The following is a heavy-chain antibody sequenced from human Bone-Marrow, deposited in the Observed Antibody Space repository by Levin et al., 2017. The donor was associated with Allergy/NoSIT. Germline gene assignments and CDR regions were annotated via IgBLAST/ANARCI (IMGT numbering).Heavy chain of an antibody. D-gene: IGHD5-18*01. V-gene: IGHV2-70*11. Sequence: TLSLTCTFSGFSLTTSGMCVSWIRQPPGKALEWLARIDWDDDKYYSTSLKTRLTISKDTSKNQVVLTMTHMDPVDTATYYCARIPHLGYNYGFYYGMDVWGQGTTVTVSS. CDR1: GFSLTTSGMC. J-gene: IGHJ6*02. CDR3: ARIPHLGYNYGFYYGMDV. CDR2: IDWDDDK.